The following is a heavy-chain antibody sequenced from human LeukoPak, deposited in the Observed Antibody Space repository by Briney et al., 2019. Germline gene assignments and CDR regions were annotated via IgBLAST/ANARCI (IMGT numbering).Heavy chain of an antibody. D-gene: IGHD1-26*01. V-gene: IGHV4-39*01. CDR1: GDSISSSSYY. J-gene: IGHJ4*02. CDR2: IYYSGST. Sequence: SETLSLTCTVSGDSISSSSYYWGWIRQPPGKGLEWIGSIYYSGSTYYNPSLKSRVTISVDTSKNQFSLKLSFVTAADTAVYYCARLGGSYYADFDYWGQGTLVTVSS. CDR3: ARLGGSYYADFDY.